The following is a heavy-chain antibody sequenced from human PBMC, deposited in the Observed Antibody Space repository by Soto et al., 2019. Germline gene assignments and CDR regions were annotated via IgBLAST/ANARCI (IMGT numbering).Heavy chain of an antibody. CDR3: AKDGGGATDPDAFDI. Sequence: PGGSLRLSCAASGFTFSSYAMSWVRQAPGKGLEWVSAISGSGGSTYYADSVKGRFTISRDDSKNTLYLQMNSLRAEDTAVYYCAKDGGGATDPDAFDIWGQGTMVTVSS. D-gene: IGHD1-26*01. CDR2: ISGSGGST. CDR1: GFTFSSYA. V-gene: IGHV3-23*01. J-gene: IGHJ3*02.